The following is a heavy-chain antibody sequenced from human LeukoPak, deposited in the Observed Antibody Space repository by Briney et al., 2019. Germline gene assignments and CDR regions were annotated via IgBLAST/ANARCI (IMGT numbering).Heavy chain of an antibody. CDR3: ARGSSSWYQGSFDP. CDR2: IYHSGST. Sequence: PSQTLSLTCAVSGGSISSGGYSWSWIRQPPGKGLEWIGYIYHSGSTYYNPSLKSRVTISVDRSKNQFSLKLSSVTAADTAVYYCARGSSSWYQGSFDPGGQGTLVTVSS. J-gene: IGHJ5*02. D-gene: IGHD6-13*01. CDR1: GGSISSGGYS. V-gene: IGHV4-30-2*01.